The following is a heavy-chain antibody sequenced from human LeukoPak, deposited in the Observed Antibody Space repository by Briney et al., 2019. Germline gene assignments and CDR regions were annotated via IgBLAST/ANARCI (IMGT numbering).Heavy chain of an antibody. CDR1: GFTFSSYS. D-gene: IGHD2-2*01. V-gene: IGHV3-21*01. CDR3: ARDHGQDIVVVPAAMMGDADY. Sequence: GGSLRLSCAASGFTFSSYSMNWVRQAPGKGLDWVSSISSSSYIYYADSVKGRFNIPRDNAKNSLYLQMNSLRAEDTAVYYCARDHGQDIVVVPAAMMGDADYWGQGTLVTVSS. J-gene: IGHJ4*02. CDR2: ISSSSYI.